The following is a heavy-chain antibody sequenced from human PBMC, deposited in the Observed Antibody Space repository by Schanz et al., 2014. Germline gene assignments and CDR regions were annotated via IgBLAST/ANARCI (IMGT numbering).Heavy chain of an antibody. V-gene: IGHV3-23*01. J-gene: IGHJ4*02. CDR2: ISGSGGST. D-gene: IGHD3-10*01. CDR3: ARIGGSVFDY. Sequence: EMQLLESGGGLVQPGGSLRLSCAGSGFTFSNYAMTWVRQAPGKGLEWVSAISGSGGSTYYADSVKGRFTISRDNSKNSLYLQMNSLRAEDTAVYYCARIGGSVFDYWAQGTLVTVSS. CDR1: GFTFSNYA.